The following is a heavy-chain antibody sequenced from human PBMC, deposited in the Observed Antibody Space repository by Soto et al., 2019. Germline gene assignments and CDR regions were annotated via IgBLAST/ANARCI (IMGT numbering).Heavy chain of an antibody. CDR3: ARAPSGWYLLASAFDI. J-gene: IGHJ3*02. CDR2: IIPIFGTA. Sequence: SVKVSCKASGGTFSSYAISWVRQAPGQGLEWMGGIIPIFGTANYAQKFQGRVTITADESTSTAYMELSSLRSEDTAVYYCARAPSGWYLLASAFDIWGQGTMVTVSS. V-gene: IGHV1-69*13. D-gene: IGHD6-19*01. CDR1: GGTFSSYA.